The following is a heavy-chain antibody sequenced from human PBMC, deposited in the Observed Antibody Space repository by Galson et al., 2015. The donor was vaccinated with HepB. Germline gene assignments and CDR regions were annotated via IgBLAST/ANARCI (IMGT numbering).Heavy chain of an antibody. Sequence: SLRLSCAASGFTFRKNSMHWVRQAPGKGLVWVSYINRDGSTTSYADSVKGRFTISRDNAKNTLYLQRNSLRAEDTAVYYCARDESYGMDVWGQGTTVTVSS. CDR3: ARDESYGMDV. J-gene: IGHJ6*02. CDR2: INRDGSTT. V-gene: IGHV3-74*01. CDR1: GFTFRKNS.